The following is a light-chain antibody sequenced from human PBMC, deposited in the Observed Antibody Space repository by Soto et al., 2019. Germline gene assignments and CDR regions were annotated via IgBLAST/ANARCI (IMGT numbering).Light chain of an antibody. CDR3: QHYNSYSEA. J-gene: IGKJ1*01. V-gene: IGKV1-5*03. CDR1: QTISSW. CDR2: KAS. Sequence: DIQMTQSPSTLSASVGDRVTITCRAGQTISSWLAWYRQKPGKAPKLLIYKASTLKSGVPSRFSGSGSGTEFTLTISSLQPDDFATYYCQHYNSYSEAFGQGTKVDIK.